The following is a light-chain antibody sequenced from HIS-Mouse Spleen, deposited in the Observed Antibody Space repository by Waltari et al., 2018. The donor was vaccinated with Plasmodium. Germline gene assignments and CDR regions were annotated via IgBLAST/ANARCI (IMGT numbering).Light chain of an antibody. CDR3: QQRSNWPRVLT. CDR2: DAS. J-gene: IGKJ4*01. Sequence: EIVLTQSPATLSLSPGERATLSCRASQNVSSYLAWYQQKPGKAPRLLIYDASNRATGIPARFRGSGSGTDFTLTISSLEPEDFAVYYCQQRSNWPRVLTFGGGTKVEIK. V-gene: IGKV3-11*01. CDR1: QNVSSY.